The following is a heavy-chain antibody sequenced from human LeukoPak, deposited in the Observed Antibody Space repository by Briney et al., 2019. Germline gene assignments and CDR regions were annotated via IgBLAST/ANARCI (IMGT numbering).Heavy chain of an antibody. CDR3: AKSGYNRFDY. V-gene: IGHV3-23*01. CDR2: FSGSGGDT. CDR1: GFTFSSYG. J-gene: IGHJ4*02. D-gene: IGHD5-24*01. Sequence: TGGSLRLSCAASGFTFSSYGMSWVRKAPGKGLEWVSAFSGSGGDTYYADSVKGRFTISRDNSKNTLYLQMNSLRAEDTAVYYCAKSGYNRFDYWGQGTLVTVSS.